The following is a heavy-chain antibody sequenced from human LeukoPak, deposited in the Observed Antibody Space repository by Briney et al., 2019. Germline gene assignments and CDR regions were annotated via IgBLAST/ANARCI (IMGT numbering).Heavy chain of an antibody. D-gene: IGHD1-26*01. Sequence: PGGSLRLSCAASGFTFISDSMNGGRRAPGKGLEWVSSISSSSSYMYYADSVKGGFTISRDNVKNSLYLQMNSLTAEDTAVYYCARQYSGSYTTFDYWGQGTLVTVSS. CDR1: GFTFISDS. J-gene: IGHJ4*02. CDR2: ISSSSSYM. V-gene: IGHV3-21*01. CDR3: ARQYSGSYTTFDY.